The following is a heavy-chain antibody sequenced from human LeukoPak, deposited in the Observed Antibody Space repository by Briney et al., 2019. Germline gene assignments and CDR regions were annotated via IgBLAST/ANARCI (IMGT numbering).Heavy chain of an antibody. V-gene: IGHV1-8*01. J-gene: IGHJ6*03. D-gene: IGHD2-8*01. CDR2: MNPNSGNT. Sequence: WVSVKVSCKASGYTFTSYDINWVRQAPGQGLEWMGWMNPNSGNTGYAQKFQGRVTMTRNTSISTAYMELSSLRSEDTAVYYCALFNDYYYYYMDVWGKGTTVTVSS. CDR3: ALFNDYYYYYMDV. CDR1: GYTFTSYD.